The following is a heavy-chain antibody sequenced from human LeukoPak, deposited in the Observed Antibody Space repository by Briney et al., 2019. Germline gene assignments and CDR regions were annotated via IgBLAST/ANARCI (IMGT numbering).Heavy chain of an antibody. Sequence: PGGSLRLSCTASGFTFGDHAMRRFRQAPGKGLEWVGFIRTKANGGTPEYAASMKGRFAISRDDPKSIAYLQMNSLETEDTAVYYCTGDLGSGYGDYDFPDHWGQGTLVTVSS. CDR3: TGDLGSGYGDYDFPDH. D-gene: IGHD4-17*01. CDR1: GFTFGDHA. CDR2: IRTKANGGTP. V-gene: IGHV3-49*03. J-gene: IGHJ4*02.